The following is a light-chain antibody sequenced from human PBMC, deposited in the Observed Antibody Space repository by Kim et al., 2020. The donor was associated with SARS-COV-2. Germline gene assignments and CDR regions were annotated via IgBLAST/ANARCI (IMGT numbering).Light chain of an antibody. CDR2: GNN. Sequence: GQKVTISCSGSSSNIGNHYVSWYQQLPGTAPNLLIYGNNKRPSGIPDRFSGSKSGTSATLGITGLQTGDEADYYCGTWDSSLSAVVFGGGTKLTV. J-gene: IGLJ2*01. V-gene: IGLV1-51*01. CDR1: SSNIGNHY. CDR3: GTWDSSLSAVV.